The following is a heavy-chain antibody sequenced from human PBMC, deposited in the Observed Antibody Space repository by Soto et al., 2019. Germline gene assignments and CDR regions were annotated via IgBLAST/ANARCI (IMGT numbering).Heavy chain of an antibody. CDR2: IYYSGRT. Sequence: PSETLSLTCSVSGESISSSSYYWGWIRQPPGKGLEWIGSIYYSGRTYYNPSFKSRVTISIDTSKNQFSLKLSSVTATDTAVYYCARQRTTVVTQAYFDHWGQGALVIVSS. CDR1: GESISSSSYY. D-gene: IGHD2-21*02. J-gene: IGHJ4*02. CDR3: ARQRTTVVTQAYFDH. V-gene: IGHV4-39*01.